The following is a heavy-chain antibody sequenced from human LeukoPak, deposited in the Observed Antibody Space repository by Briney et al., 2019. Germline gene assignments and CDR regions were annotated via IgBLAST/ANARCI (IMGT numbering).Heavy chain of an antibody. J-gene: IGHJ4*02. CDR3: ARGHNPPGIHYSGYDRPASFDY. Sequence: PSETLSLTCTVSGGSISSSSYYWGWIRQPPGKGLEWIGSIYYSGSTYYNPSLKSRVTISVDTSKNQFSLKLSSVTAADTAVYYCARGHNPPGIHYSGYDRPASFDYWDQGTLVTVSS. D-gene: IGHD5-12*01. CDR1: GGSISSSSYY. CDR2: IYYSGST. V-gene: IGHV4-39*01.